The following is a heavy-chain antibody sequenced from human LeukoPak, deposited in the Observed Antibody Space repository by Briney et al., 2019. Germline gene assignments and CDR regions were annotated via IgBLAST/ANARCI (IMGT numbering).Heavy chain of an antibody. CDR1: GFSFSTYS. CDR2: IKHDGGES. V-gene: IGHV3-7*01. Sequence: QPGGSLRLSCAASGFSFSTYSMSWVRQAPGKGLECVANIKHDGGESYYLDSVKGRFTISRDNAKNSLYLQMNSLRAEDTAVYYCASPRGGRWGQGTLVTVSS. J-gene: IGHJ4*02. CDR3: ASPRGGR. D-gene: IGHD3-16*01.